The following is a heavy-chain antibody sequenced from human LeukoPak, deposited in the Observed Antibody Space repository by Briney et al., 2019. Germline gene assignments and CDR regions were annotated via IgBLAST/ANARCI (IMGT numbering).Heavy chain of an antibody. V-gene: IGHV4-59*08. D-gene: IGHD3-16*02. CDR1: GGSISSYY. CDR3: ARLYRLYYFDY. Sequence: SETLSLTCTVSGGSISSYYWSWIRQPPGKGLEWIGYIYYSGSTNYNPSLKSRVTISVDTSKNQFSLKLSSVTAADTAVYYCARLYRLYYFDYWGQGTLVTVSS. J-gene: IGHJ4*02. CDR2: IYYSGST.